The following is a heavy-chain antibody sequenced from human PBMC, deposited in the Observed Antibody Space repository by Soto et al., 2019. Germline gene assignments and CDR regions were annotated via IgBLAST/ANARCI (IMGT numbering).Heavy chain of an antibody. D-gene: IGHD3-22*01. V-gene: IGHV3-33*01. CDR2: IWYDGSNK. Sequence: GGSLRLSCAASGFTFSSYGMHWVRQAPGKGLEWVAVIWYDGSNKYYADSVKGRFTISRDNSKNTLYLQMNSLRAEDTAVYYCARGVYYDSSGPGFDYWGQGTLVTVSS. J-gene: IGHJ4*02. CDR3: ARGVYYDSSGPGFDY. CDR1: GFTFSSYG.